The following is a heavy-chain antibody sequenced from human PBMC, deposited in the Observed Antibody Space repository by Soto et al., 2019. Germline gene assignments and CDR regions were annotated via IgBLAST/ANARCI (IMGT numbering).Heavy chain of an antibody. CDR2: IYYSGST. D-gene: IGHD2-2*01. V-gene: IGHV4-59*01. Sequence: SETLSLTCTVSGGSISSYYWSWIRQPPGKGLEWIGYIYYSGSTNYNPSLKSRVTISVDTSKNQFSLKLSSVTAADTAVYYCARAQDIVVVPADETNWFDPWGQGTLVTVSS. J-gene: IGHJ5*02. CDR1: GGSISSYY. CDR3: ARAQDIVVVPADETNWFDP.